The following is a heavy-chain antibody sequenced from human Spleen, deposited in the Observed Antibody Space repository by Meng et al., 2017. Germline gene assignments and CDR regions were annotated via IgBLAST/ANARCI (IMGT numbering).Heavy chain of an antibody. V-gene: IGHV3-33*01. CDR2: IWYDGSNK. Sequence: GESLKISCAASGFTFSSYGMHWVRQAPGKGLEWVAVIWYDGSNKYYADSVKGRFTISRDNSKKTLSLQMNSLRTDDTAVYYCARGVVIGAFDGWARGPLVPSPQ. CDR3: ARGVVIGAFDG. D-gene: IGHD2/OR15-2a*01. J-gene: IGHJ3*01. CDR1: GFTFSSYG.